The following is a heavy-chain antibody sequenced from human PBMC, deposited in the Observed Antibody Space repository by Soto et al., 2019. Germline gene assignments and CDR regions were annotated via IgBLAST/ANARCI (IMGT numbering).Heavy chain of an antibody. J-gene: IGHJ6*02. CDR2: INHSGST. CDR1: GGSFSGYY. CDR3: ARLLHPYGSGSPLQSAYYGMDI. D-gene: IGHD3-10*01. Sequence: PSETLSLTCAVYGGSFSGYYWSWIRQPPGKGLEWIGEINHSGSTNYNPSLKSRVTISVDTSKNQFSLKLSSVTAADTAVYYCARLLHPYGSGSPLQSAYYGMDIWGQGTTVTGAS. V-gene: IGHV4-34*01.